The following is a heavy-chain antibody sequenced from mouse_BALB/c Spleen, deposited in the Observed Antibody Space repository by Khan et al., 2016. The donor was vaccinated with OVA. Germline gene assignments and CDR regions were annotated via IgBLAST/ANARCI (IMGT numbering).Heavy chain of an antibody. CDR2: VNTGGHYT. V-gene: IGHV5-6*01. CDR3: ARLAYYYDSEDVAY. D-gene: IGHD1-1*01. CDR1: GFTFSTSG. Sequence: EVELVESGGDVVKPGGSLKLSCAASGFTFSTSGMSWVRQTPDKRLEWVATVNTGGHYTYYPDNVKGRSTISRDNATNTLYLQISSLKSEDTAMFYCARLAYYYDSEDVAYWGQGTLVTVS. J-gene: IGHJ3*01.